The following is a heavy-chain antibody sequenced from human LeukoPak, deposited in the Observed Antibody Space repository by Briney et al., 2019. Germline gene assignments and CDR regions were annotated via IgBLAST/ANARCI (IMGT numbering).Heavy chain of an antibody. D-gene: IGHD3-22*01. CDR1: GFTFSSYW. J-gene: IGHJ4*02. Sequence: GGSLRLSCAASGFTFSSYWMSWVRQAPGKGLEWVANIKQDGSEKYYVDSVKGRFTISRDNAKNSLYLQMNSLRAEDTAVYYCARDFQDYSDSSGYTMFDYWGQGTLVTVSS. V-gene: IGHV3-7*01. CDR3: ARDFQDYSDSSGYTMFDY. CDR2: IKQDGSEK.